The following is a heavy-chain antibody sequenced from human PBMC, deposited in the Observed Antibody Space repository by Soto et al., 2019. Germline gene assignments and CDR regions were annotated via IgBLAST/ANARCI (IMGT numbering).Heavy chain of an antibody. J-gene: IGHJ5*02. CDR3: ARGALSCTNDVWRKINWFDP. Sequence: ASVKVSCKASGGTFSSYTFSWVRQAPGQGLEWMGGIIPIFGTANYAQKFQGRVTITADKSTSTAYMELSSLRSEDTAVYYCARGALSCTNDVWRKINWFDPWGQGTLVTV. CDR2: IIPIFGTA. D-gene: IGHD2-8*01. V-gene: IGHV1-69*06. CDR1: GGTFSSYT.